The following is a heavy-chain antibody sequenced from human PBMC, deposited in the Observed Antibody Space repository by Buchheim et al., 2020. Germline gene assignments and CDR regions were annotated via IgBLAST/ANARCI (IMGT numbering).Heavy chain of an antibody. Sequence: QVQLQESGPGLVKPSGTLSLTCAVSGGSISSSNWWSWVRQPPGQGLEWIGEIYHSGRTNSNPSLKSRVTISVDTSNNQFSLKLSSVTAADTAVYYCARDQRFLEWSYYYGMDVWGQGTT. V-gene: IGHV4-4*02. CDR3: ARDQRFLEWSYYYGMDV. J-gene: IGHJ6*02. CDR2: IYHSGRT. D-gene: IGHD3-3*01. CDR1: GGSISSSNW.